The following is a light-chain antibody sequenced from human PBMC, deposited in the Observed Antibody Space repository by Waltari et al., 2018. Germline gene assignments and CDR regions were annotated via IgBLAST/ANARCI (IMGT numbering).Light chain of an antibody. CDR2: RTS. J-gene: IGKJ4*01. CDR1: RDIGGY. V-gene: IGKV1-8*01. CDR3: QHYYNYPIT. Sequence: AIRMTQSPSSLSASTGDTITITCRASRDIGGYLAWYQQKPGKAPKLLIYRTSTLQSGVPSRCSGSGSGTDFTLTISFLQSEDFAVYYCQHYYNYPITYGGGTKIEIK.